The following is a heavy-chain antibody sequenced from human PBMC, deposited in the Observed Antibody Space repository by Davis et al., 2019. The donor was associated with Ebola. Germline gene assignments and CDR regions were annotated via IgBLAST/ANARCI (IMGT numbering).Heavy chain of an antibody. Sequence: ESLKISCAASGFTVSSYYMSWVRQPPGTGLEWIGEINHSGSTNYNPSLKSRVTISVDTSKNQFSLKLSSVTAADTAVYYCARAVGATSGWFDPWGQGTLVTVSS. CDR2: INHSGST. CDR1: GFTVSSYY. D-gene: IGHD1-26*01. J-gene: IGHJ5*02. CDR3: ARAVGATSGWFDP. V-gene: IGHV4-34*01.